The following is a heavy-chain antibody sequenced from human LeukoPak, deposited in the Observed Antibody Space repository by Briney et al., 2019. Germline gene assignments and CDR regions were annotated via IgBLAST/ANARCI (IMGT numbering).Heavy chain of an antibody. V-gene: IGHV4-34*01. J-gene: IGHJ5*02. D-gene: IGHD6-6*01. Sequence: SETLSLTCAVYGGSLSSYYWSWIRQPPGKGLEWIGEINHSGSTNYNTSLKSRVTMSLDTSKSQFSLKLNSVTAADTAVYYCARLRVAARPFNWFDPWGQGTLVTVSS. CDR1: GGSLSSYY. CDR3: ARLRVAARPFNWFDP. CDR2: INHSGST.